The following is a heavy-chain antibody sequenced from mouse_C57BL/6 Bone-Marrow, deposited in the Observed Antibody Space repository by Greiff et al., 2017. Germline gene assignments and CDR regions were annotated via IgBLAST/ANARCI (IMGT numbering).Heavy chain of an antibody. V-gene: IGHV7-3*01. CDR3: ARLDSSGYVDYAMDY. CDR1: GFTFTDYY. CDR2: IRNKANGNTT. Sequence: EVHLVESGGGLVQPGGSLSLSCAASGFTFTDYYMSWVRQPPGKALEWLGFIRNKANGNTTEYSVSVKGRFTISRDNSQSILYLQMKALRAEDSATYYCARLDSSGYVDYAMDYWGQGTSVTVSS. J-gene: IGHJ4*01. D-gene: IGHD3-2*02.